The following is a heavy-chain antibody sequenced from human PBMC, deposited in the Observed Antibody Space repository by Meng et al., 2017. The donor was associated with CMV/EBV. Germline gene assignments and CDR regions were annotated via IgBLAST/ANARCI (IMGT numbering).Heavy chain of an antibody. CDR2: RSSSSSYI. V-gene: IGHV3-21*01. J-gene: IGHJ6*02. CDR1: GFPFSRYC. CDR3: ARDRTIFGVRCYYYYGMDV. Sequence: GESLKISCAASGFPFSRYCMNWVRQAPGKGLEWVSYRSSSSSYIYYADSVKGRFTISRDNAKNSLYLQKNSLRAEDTAVYYCARDRTIFGVRCYYYYGMDVWGQGTTVTVSS. D-gene: IGHD3-3*01.